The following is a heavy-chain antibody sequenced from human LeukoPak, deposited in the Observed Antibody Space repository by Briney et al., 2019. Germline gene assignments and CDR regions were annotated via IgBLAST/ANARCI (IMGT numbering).Heavy chain of an antibody. CDR3: ARDHDWAFDL. CDR2: INHNAEMI. V-gene: IGHV3-48*02. J-gene: IGHJ4*02. CDR1: GFPFSSYV. Sequence: GGSLRLSCEASGFPFSSYVMSWVRQAPGKGLEWIAYINHNAEMIFYPDFVKGRLTISRDNAKNSLYLQMNALRDEDTAIYYCARDHDWAFDLWGQGTLVTVSS. D-gene: IGHD3-9*01.